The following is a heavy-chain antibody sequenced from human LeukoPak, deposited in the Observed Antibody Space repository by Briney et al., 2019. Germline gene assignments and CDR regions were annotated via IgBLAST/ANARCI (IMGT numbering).Heavy chain of an antibody. D-gene: IGHD4-17*01. J-gene: IGHJ4*02. CDR2: IIPIFGTA. CDR1: GGTFSSYA. Sequence: ASVKVSCKASGGTFSSYAISWVRQAPGQGLEWMGGIIPIFGTANYAQKFQGRVTITTDESTSTAYMELSSLRSEDTAVYYCATLPSGYGDFSGYWGQGTLVTVSS. V-gene: IGHV1-69*05. CDR3: ATLPSGYGDFSGY.